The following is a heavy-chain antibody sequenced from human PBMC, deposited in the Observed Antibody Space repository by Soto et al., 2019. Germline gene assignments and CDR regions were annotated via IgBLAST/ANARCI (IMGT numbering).Heavy chain of an antibody. Sequence: GGSLRLSCAASGFTFSDYYMSWIRQAPGKGLEWVSYISSSGSTIYYADSVKGRFTISRDNAKNSLYLQMNSLRAEDTAVYYCARDQQPLDNIVVVPAAIGYWGQGTLVTVSS. D-gene: IGHD2-2*01. CDR3: ARDQQPLDNIVVVPAAIGY. J-gene: IGHJ4*02. CDR1: GFTFSDYY. V-gene: IGHV3-11*01. CDR2: ISSSGSTI.